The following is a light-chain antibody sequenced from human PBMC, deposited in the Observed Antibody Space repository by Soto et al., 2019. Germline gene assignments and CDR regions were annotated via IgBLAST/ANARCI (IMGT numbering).Light chain of an antibody. CDR3: QQSYSLPPTWT. V-gene: IGKV1-39*01. CDR1: RSISSY. J-gene: IGKJ1*01. CDR2: AAS. Sequence: DIQMTQSPSSLSTSVGDRVTIACXAIRSISSYLNWYQQKPGKAPKLLIYAASSLQSGVPSRFSGSGSGTEFTLTISSLQPEDFATYYCQQSYSLPPTWTFGQGTKVDIK.